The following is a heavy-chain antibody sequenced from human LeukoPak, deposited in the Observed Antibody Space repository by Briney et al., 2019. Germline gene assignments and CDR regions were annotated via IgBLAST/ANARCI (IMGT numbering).Heavy chain of an antibody. V-gene: IGHV3-21*01. D-gene: IGHD3-9*01. CDR3: ARDHDWDYMDV. Sequence: PGGSLRLSCAASGFTFSSYSMNWVRQAPGKGLEWVSFISTSSSYVYYADSVKGRFTISRDNAKNSLYLQMISLRAEDTAVYYCARDHDWDYMDVWGKGTTVTVSS. CDR1: GFTFSSYS. J-gene: IGHJ6*03. CDR2: ISTSSSYV.